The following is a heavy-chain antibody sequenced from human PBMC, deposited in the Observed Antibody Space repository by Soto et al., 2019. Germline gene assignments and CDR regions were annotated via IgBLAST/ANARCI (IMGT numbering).Heavy chain of an antibody. V-gene: IGHV1-3*01. Sequence: QVQLVQSGAEVKKPGASVKVSCKASGYTFSSYALHWVRQAPGQRLEWMGWINAANGNVKYSQKFQGRVTITRDTSASAAYMDLSSLRSEDTAVYYCARAVGQFDPWGQGTLVTVSS. D-gene: IGHD6-19*01. CDR3: ARAVGQFDP. CDR2: INAANGNV. J-gene: IGHJ5*02. CDR1: GYTFSSYA.